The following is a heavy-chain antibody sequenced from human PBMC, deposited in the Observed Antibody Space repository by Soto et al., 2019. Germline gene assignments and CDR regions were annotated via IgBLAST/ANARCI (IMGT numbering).Heavy chain of an antibody. Sequence: GASVKVSCKASGYTFTSYDINWVRQATGQGLEWMGWMNPNSGNTGYAQKFQGRVTMTRNTSISTAYMELSSLRSEDTAVYYCARGCRKDLWFGELLYCVGMDVWGQGTTVTVSS. CDR2: MNPNSGNT. V-gene: IGHV1-8*01. CDR1: GYTFTSYD. J-gene: IGHJ6*02. CDR3: ARGCRKDLWFGELLYCVGMDV. D-gene: IGHD3-10*01.